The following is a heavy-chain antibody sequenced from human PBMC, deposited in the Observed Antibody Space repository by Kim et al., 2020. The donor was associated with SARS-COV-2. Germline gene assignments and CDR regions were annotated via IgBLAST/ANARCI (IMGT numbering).Heavy chain of an antibody. CDR3: ARVGWIQLWAQFDY. CDR1: GYTFTSYA. V-gene: IGHV1-3*01. Sequence: ASVKVSCKASGYTFTSYAMHWVRQAPGQRLEWMGWINAGNGNTKYSQKFQGRVTITRDTSASTAYMELSSLRSEDTAVYYCARVGWIQLWAQFDYWGQGTLVTVSS. CDR2: INAGNGNT. D-gene: IGHD5-18*01. J-gene: IGHJ4*02.